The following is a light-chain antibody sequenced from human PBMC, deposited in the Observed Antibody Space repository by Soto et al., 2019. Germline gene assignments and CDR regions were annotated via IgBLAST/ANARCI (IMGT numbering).Light chain of an antibody. CDR2: EVS. CDR3: SSYAGSNNYV. CDR1: SSDVGGYNS. J-gene: IGLJ1*01. Sequence: QSALTQPPSASGSPGQSVTISCTGTSSDVGGYNSVSWYQQHPGKAPKLMTYEVSKRPSGVPDRFSGSKSGNTASLTVSGLQAEDEADYYCSSYAGSNNYVFGTGTKLTVL. V-gene: IGLV2-8*01.